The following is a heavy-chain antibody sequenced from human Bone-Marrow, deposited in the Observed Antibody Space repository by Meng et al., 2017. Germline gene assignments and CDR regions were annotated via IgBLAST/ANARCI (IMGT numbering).Heavy chain of an antibody. V-gene: IGHV1-2*02. Sequence: ASVKVSCKASGYTFTGYYMHWVRQAPGQGLEWMGWINPNSGGTNYAQKFQGRVTMNRDTSISTAYMELSRLRSDDTAVYYCAREGYTMIVVVIENWFDPWGQGTLVTVSS. CDR2: INPNSGGT. D-gene: IGHD3-22*01. CDR3: AREGYTMIVVVIENWFDP. J-gene: IGHJ5*02. CDR1: GYTFTGYY.